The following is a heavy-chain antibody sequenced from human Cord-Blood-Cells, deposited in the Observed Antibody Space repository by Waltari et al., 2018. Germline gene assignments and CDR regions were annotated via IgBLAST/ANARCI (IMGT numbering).Heavy chain of an antibody. J-gene: IGHJ4*02. CDR1: GFTFRSYG. D-gene: IGHD4-17*01. Sequence: QVQLVESGGGVVQPGRSLRLSCAASGFTFRSYGMHWVRQAPGKGLEWVAVISYDGSNKYYADSVKGRFTISRDNSKNTLYLQMNSLRAEDTAVYYCHGDYDYWGQGTLVTVSS. CDR2: ISYDGSNK. V-gene: IGHV3-30*03. CDR3: HGDYDY.